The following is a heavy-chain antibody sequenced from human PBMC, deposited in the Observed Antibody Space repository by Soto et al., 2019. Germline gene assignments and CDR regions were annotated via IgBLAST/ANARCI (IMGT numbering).Heavy chain of an antibody. CDR2: ISYDGSNK. CDR3: ARDSRGSPYYDILTGYDYYYYYYGMDV. J-gene: IGHJ6*02. Sequence: QVQLVESGGGVVQPGRSLRLSCAASGFTFSSYAMHWVRQAPGKGLEWVAVISYDGSNKYYADSVKRRFTISRDNSKNTLYLQMNSLRAEDTAVYYCARDSRGSPYYDILTGYDYYYYYYGMDVWGQGTTVTVSS. V-gene: IGHV3-30-3*01. CDR1: GFTFSSYA. D-gene: IGHD3-9*01.